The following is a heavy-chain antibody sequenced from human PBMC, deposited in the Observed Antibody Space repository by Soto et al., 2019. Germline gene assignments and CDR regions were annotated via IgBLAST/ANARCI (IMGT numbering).Heavy chain of an antibody. CDR2: ISYSGNT. J-gene: IGHJ4*02. V-gene: IGHV4-59*08. D-gene: IGHD6-13*01. CDR3: ARLFDGSSWSYYFDS. Sequence: SDTLSLTCTVSGGSISSYYWSWIRQPPGKGLEWIGYISYSGNTNYNPSLKSRVTISEDTSKNRFSLNLGSVIAADTAVYYCARLFDGSSWSYYFDSWGQGTQVTVSS. CDR1: GGSISSYY.